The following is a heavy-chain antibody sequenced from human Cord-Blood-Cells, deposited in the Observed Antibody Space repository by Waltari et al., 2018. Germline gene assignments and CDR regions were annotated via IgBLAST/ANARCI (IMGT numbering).Heavy chain of an antibody. Sequence: VQLVQSGSEVKKPGSSVKFFCKDSGGTLSSYTISWVRQAPGQGLEWMGRIIPILGIANYAQEFQGRVTITADKSTSTAYMELSSLRSEDTAVYYCARERGYYDYWGQGTLVTVSS. J-gene: IGHJ4*02. V-gene: IGHV1-69*08. D-gene: IGHD3-10*01. CDR2: IIPILGIA. CDR1: GGTLSSYT. CDR3: ARERGYYDY.